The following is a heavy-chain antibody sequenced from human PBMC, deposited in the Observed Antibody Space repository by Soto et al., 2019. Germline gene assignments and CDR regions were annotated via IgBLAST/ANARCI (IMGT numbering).Heavy chain of an antibody. V-gene: IGHV3-30*03. CDR1: GFTFSSYG. D-gene: IGHD3-22*01. CDR2: ISYDGSNK. Sequence: ESGGGVVQPGRSLRLSCAASGFTFSSYGMHWVRQAPGKGLEWVAVISYDGSNKYYADSVKGRFTISRDNSKNTLYLQMNSLRAEDTAVYYCASPAEEYYYDSSGYRYWGQGTLVTVSS. CDR3: ASPAEEYYYDSSGYRY. J-gene: IGHJ4*02.